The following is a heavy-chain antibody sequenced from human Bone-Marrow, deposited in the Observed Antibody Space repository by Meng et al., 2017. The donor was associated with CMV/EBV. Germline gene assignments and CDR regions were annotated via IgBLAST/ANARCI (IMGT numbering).Heavy chain of an antibody. J-gene: IGHJ2*01. CDR3: ARVRCSSTSCPSQAYRSNWYFDL. Sequence: SETLSLTCAVYGGSFSGYYWSWIRQPPGKGLEWIGEINHSGSTNYNPSLKSRVTISVDTAKNQFSLKLSSVTAADTAVYYCARVRCSSTSCPSQAYRSNWYFDLWGRGTLVTVSS. D-gene: IGHD2-2*01. CDR1: GGSFSGYY. CDR2: INHSGST. V-gene: IGHV4-34*01.